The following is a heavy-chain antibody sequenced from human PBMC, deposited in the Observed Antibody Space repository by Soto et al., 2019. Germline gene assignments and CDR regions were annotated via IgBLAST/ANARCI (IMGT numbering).Heavy chain of an antibody. CDR3: ARVGGYCSSTSCFYYYYYMDV. CDR2: INHSGST. D-gene: IGHD2-2*01. J-gene: IGHJ6*03. Sequence: ASETLSLTCAVYGGSFSGYYWSWIRQPPGKGLEWIGEINHSGSTNYNPSLKSRVTISVDTSKNQFSLKLSSVTAADTAVYYCARVGGYCSSTSCFYYYYYMDVWGKGTTVTVSS. V-gene: IGHV4-34*01. CDR1: GGSFSGYY.